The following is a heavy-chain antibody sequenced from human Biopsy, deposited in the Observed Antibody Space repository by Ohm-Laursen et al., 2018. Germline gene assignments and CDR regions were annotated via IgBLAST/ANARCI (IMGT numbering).Heavy chain of an antibody. Sequence: ASVKASCKASGHTFATYHIHWVRQAPGQGLEWMGVISPSGATTSFSQKFQGRITMTRDTSTGTVYMDLNSLGSEDTAVYYCARAGVGSDGTDSYYYGMDVWGPGTTVTVSS. V-gene: IGHV1-46*01. CDR3: ARAGVGSDGTDSYYYGMDV. D-gene: IGHD5-24*01. J-gene: IGHJ6*02. CDR2: ISPSGATT. CDR1: GHTFATYH.